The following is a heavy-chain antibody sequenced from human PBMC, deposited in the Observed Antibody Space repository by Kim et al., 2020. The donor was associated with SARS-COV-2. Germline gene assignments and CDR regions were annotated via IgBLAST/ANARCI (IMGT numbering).Heavy chain of an antibody. V-gene: IGHV3-49*04. CDR2: IRSKAYGGTT. CDR1: GFTFGDYA. CDR3: TSSMYYYDSSGYGYGMDV. J-gene: IGHJ6*02. D-gene: IGHD3-22*01. Sequence: GGSLRLSCTASGFTFGDYAMSWVRQAPGKGLEWVGFIRSKAYGGTTEYAASVKGRFTISRDDSKSIAYLQMNSLKTEDTAVYYCTSSMYYYDSSGYGYGMDVWGQGTTVTVSS.